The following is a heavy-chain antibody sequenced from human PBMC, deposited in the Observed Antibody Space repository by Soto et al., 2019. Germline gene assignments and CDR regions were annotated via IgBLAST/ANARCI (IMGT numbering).Heavy chain of an antibody. Sequence: GGSLRLSCAASGFTFSSYAMSWVRQAPGKGLEWVSAISGSGGSTYYADSVKGRFTISRDNSKNTLYLQMNSLRAEDTAVYYCATTGYCSGGSCYSSAPGGAFDIWGQGTMVTVSS. CDR1: GFTFSSYA. CDR2: ISGSGGST. D-gene: IGHD2-15*01. J-gene: IGHJ3*02. V-gene: IGHV3-23*01. CDR3: ATTGYCSGGSCYSSAPGGAFDI.